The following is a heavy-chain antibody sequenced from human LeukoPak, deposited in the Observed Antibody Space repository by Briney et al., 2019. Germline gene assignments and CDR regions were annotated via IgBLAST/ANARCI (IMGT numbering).Heavy chain of an antibody. CDR3: TRGGVDY. D-gene: IGHD3-10*01. CDR1: GFTFSSYW. Sequence: GGSLRLSCAASGFTFSSYWMSWVRQAPGKGLVWVSRINSDGSITTYADSVKGRFTISRDNAKNTLYLQMNSLRAEDTAIYYCTRGGVDYWGQGTLVTVSS. V-gene: IGHV3-74*01. J-gene: IGHJ4*02. CDR2: INSDGSIT.